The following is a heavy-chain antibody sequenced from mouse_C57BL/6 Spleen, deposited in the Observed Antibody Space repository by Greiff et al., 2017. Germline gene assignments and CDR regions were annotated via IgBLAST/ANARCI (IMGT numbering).Heavy chain of an antibody. CDR2: IYPSDSET. Sequence: QVQLQQPGAELVRPGSSVKLSCKASGYTFTSYWMDWVKQRPGQGLEWIGNIYPSDSETHYNQKFKDKATLTVDKSSSTAYMQLSSLTSEDSAVYYCARGGYYGSSDWYFDVWGTGTTVTVSS. J-gene: IGHJ1*03. V-gene: IGHV1-61*01. CDR1: GYTFTSYW. D-gene: IGHD1-1*01. CDR3: ARGGYYGSSDWYFDV.